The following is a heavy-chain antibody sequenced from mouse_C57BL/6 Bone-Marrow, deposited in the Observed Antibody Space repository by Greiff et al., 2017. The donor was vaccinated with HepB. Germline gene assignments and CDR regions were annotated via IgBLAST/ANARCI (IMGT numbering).Heavy chain of an antibody. V-gene: IGHV14-4*01. CDR1: GFNIKDDY. D-gene: IGHD1-1*01. CDR2: IDPENGDT. CDR3: TRRFPYAMDY. J-gene: IGHJ4*01. Sequence: VQLKESGAELVRPGASVKLSCTASGFNIKDDYMHWVKQRPEQGLEWIGWIDPENGDTEYASKFQGKATITADTSSNTAYLQLSSLTSEDTAVYYCTRRFPYAMDYWGQGTSVTVSS.